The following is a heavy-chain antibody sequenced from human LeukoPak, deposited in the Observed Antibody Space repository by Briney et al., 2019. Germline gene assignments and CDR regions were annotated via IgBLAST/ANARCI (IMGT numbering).Heavy chain of an antibody. CDR1: GGSISSYY. V-gene: IGHV4-59*01. Sequence: TSETLSLTCTVSGGSISSYYWSWIRQPPGKGLEWIGYIYYSGSTNYNPSLKSRVTISVDTSKNQFSLKLSSVTAADKAVYYCARDLFHSSSSPTDYWGQGTLVTVSS. D-gene: IGHD6-6*01. CDR3: ARDLFHSSSSPTDY. J-gene: IGHJ4*02. CDR2: IYYSGST.